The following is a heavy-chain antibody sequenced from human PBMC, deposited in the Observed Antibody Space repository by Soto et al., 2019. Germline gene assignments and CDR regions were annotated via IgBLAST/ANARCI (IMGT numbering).Heavy chain of an antibody. Sequence: SETLSLTCSFSGTSVRSGDYYWSCMRQAPGKGLEWIGYIYNSGGSYYNPSLKWRLSRSIDTSKNQFSLKLNSVTAADTAISYCVGTGNKDYYRGRGTLVTVSS. CDR2: IYNSGGS. J-gene: IGHJ4*02. V-gene: IGHV4-30-4*01. CDR3: VGTGNKDYY. CDR1: GTSVRSGDYY. D-gene: IGHD3-10*01.